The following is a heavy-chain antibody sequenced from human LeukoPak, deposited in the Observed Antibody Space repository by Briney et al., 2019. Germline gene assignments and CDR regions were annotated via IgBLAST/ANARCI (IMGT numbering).Heavy chain of an antibody. V-gene: IGHV4-59*02. CDR1: GASVSSHY. D-gene: IGHD3-3*01. CDR2: VSYSGGT. CDR3: ARLSTYYDFWSPLDY. Sequence: SETLSLTCAVSGASVSSHYWSWIRQPPGKGLEWIGYVSYSGGTNYNPSLKSRVTISLDTSKDQFSLRLNSVTAADTAVYYCARLSTYYDFWSPLDYWGQGTLVTVSS. J-gene: IGHJ4*02.